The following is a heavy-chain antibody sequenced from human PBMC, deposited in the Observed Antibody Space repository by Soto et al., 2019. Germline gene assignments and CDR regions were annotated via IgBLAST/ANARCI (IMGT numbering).Heavy chain of an antibody. J-gene: IGHJ4*02. CDR3: ASMGDQAIIDY. D-gene: IGHD3-16*01. Sequence: SETLSLTCTVSGVSISSGGYYWTWIRLRAGKGLEWIGYIYHSGSTYHNPSLKSRVTISVDRSKNQFSLKLSSVTAADTAVYYCASMGDQAIIDYWGQGTLVTVYS. V-gene: IGHV4-30-2*01. CDR1: GVSISSGGYY. CDR2: IYHSGST.